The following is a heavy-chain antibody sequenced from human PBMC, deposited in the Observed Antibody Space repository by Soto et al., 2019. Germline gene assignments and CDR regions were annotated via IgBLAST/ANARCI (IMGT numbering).Heavy chain of an antibody. CDR2: LWAGGNIA. D-gene: IGHD6-13*01. V-gene: IGHV3-33*01. J-gene: IGHJ6*02. CDR3: TRDAQQLANYGMDV. CDR1: GFSFSYHG. Sequence: QVQLVESGGNVVQPGRSLRLSCAASGFSFSYHGMHWVRQAPGKGLEWVARLWAGGNIAYYAYSVKGRFTISSDHSKNTLYLQMNSLGVEDTAVYYCTRDAQQLANYGMDVWGQGTTVTVSS.